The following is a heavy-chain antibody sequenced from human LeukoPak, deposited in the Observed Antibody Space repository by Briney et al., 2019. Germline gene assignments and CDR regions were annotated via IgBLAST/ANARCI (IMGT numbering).Heavy chain of an antibody. Sequence: GRSLRLSCAGSGFTFSTYAMHWVRQAPGKGLEWVALFSYDGSTQRYADSVRGRFTIPRDNSKNSLYLQMNSLRTEDSAFYHCVKDFSADVLTGHHDKWGQGTLVSVSS. CDR3: VKDFSADVLTGHHDK. D-gene: IGHD3-9*01. CDR1: GFTFSTYA. CDR2: FSYDGSTQ. V-gene: IGHV3-30-3*01. J-gene: IGHJ4*02.